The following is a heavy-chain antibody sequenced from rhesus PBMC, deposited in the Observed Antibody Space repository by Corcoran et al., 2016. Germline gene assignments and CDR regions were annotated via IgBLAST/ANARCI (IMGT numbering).Heavy chain of an antibody. CDR1: GFTFSSHG. V-gene: IGHV3-54*02. CDR3: ARDTRRYSGSYYYFDY. CDR2: ISYDGSKK. D-gene: IGHD3-16*01. Sequence: EVQLVESGGGLVQPGGSLRLSCAASGFTFSSHGMHWVRQAPGKGLEWVAVISYDGSKKYYANSVKDRFTISKDNSKNMLYLQLNNLKLGATAVYSCARDTRRYSGSYYYFDYWGQGVLVTVSS. J-gene: IGHJ4*01.